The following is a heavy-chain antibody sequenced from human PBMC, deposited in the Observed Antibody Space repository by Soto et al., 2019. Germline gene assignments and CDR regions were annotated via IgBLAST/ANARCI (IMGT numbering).Heavy chain of an antibody. J-gene: IGHJ5*02. D-gene: IGHD3-10*01. CDR2: MNPGSGDT. CDR1: GYTFTNNG. V-gene: IGHV1-8*01. CDR3: ATMATFGSLNWFDP. Sequence: ASVKVSCKASGYTFTNNGVSWVRQATGQGLEWMGWMNPGSGDTGYAQKFQGRVTMTRDSSIAAAYMELSSLRSDDTAIYYCATMATFGSLNWFDPWGQGTLVTVSS.